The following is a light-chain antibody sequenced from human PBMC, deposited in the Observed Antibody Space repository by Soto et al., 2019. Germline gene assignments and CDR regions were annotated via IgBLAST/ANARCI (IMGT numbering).Light chain of an antibody. CDR2: GAS. J-gene: IGKJ1*01. V-gene: IGKV3-20*01. CDR3: QQYGSSRT. CDR1: QTISSSY. Sequence: DIVLTQSPGTLSLSPGERATLSCRASQTISSSYLAWYRQKPGQAPRLLIYGASSRATGIPDRFSGSGSGTDFTLTISRLEPEDFAVYYCQQYGSSRTFGQGTKVDIK.